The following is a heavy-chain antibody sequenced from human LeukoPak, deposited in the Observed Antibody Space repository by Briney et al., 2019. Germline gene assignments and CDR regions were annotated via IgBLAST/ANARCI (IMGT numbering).Heavy chain of an antibody. Sequence: GASVKVSCKASGYTFTSYDINWVRQATGQGLEWMGWISAYNGNTNYAQKLQGRVTMTTDTSTSTAYMELRSLRSDDTAVYYCARDYGRSRDYGMDVWGQGTTVTVSS. V-gene: IGHV1-18*01. CDR1: GYTFTSYD. D-gene: IGHD3-10*01. CDR3: ARDYGRSRDYGMDV. J-gene: IGHJ6*02. CDR2: ISAYNGNT.